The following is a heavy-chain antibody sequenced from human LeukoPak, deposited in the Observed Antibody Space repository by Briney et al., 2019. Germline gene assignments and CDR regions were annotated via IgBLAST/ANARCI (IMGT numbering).Heavy chain of an antibody. V-gene: IGHV1-69*04. D-gene: IGHD6-6*01. CDR2: IIPILGIA. CDR3: ARDGIAARPFDY. J-gene: IGHJ4*02. CDR1: GGTFSSYA. Sequence: SVKVSCKASGGTFSSYAISWVRQAPGQGLEWMGRIIPILGIANYAQKFQGRVTITADKSTSTAHMELSSLRSEDTAVYYCARDGIAARPFDYWGQGTLVTVSS.